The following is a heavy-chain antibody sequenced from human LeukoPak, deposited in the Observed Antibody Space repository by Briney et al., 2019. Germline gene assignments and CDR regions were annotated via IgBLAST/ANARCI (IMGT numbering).Heavy chain of an antibody. D-gene: IGHD1-1*01. CDR1: GYRFTSYW. J-gene: IGHJ6*02. V-gene: IGHV5-51*01. CDR2: IYPDDSNI. CDR3: ATLGQQLNRDYYGMDV. Sequence: GESLKISCKGSGYRFTSYWIGWVRQMPGKGLGWMGVIYPDDSNIRYSPSFQGQVTISADKSISTAYLQWSSLKASDTAMYYCATLGQQLNRDYYGMDVWGQGTTVTVSS.